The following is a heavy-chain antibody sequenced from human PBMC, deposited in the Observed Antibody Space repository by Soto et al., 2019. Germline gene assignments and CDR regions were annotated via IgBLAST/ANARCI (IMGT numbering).Heavy chain of an antibody. Sequence: PSETLSLTCAVSGASISGSYYYWAWLRQSPGKGPEWIGSVFYTGFTSYNPSLESRVSVSVDTSKSQFSLKLSAVTAADTAVYYCATSQKGYSRNYFDRWGQGALVTVSS. D-gene: IGHD5-12*01. CDR3: ATSQKGYSRNYFDR. J-gene: IGHJ4*02. CDR2: VFYTGFT. CDR1: GASISGSYYY. V-gene: IGHV4-39*01.